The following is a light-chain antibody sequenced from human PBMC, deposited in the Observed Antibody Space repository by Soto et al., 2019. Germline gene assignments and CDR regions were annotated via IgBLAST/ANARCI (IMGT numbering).Light chain of an antibody. CDR2: VAF. Sequence: EIVMTQSPATLSVSPGETATLSCRASQSVTYNLAWYQQKPGQGPRLLIYVAFPRATGIPARFSGSGSGTEFTLTISSLQSEDFAVYYCQQYKNWPPLTFGGGTKVEIK. CDR3: QQYKNWPPLT. J-gene: IGKJ4*01. V-gene: IGKV3-15*01. CDR1: QSVTYN.